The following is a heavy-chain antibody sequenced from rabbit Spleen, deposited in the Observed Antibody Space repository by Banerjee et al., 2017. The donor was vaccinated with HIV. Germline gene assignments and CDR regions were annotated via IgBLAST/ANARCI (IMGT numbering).Heavy chain of an antibody. V-gene: IGHV1S40*01. Sequence: QSLEESGGDLVKPGASLTLTCTASGFSYSSNNHLCWVRQAPGKGLEWIACIVVGSSGDTYYATWAKGRFTISKTSSTTVTLQMTSLTAADTATYFCAKDLTNVIGWNFGLWGQGTLVTVS. J-gene: IGHJ6*01. CDR3: AKDLTNVIGWNFGL. CDR1: GFSYSSNNH. D-gene: IGHD1-1*01. CDR2: IVVGSSGDT.